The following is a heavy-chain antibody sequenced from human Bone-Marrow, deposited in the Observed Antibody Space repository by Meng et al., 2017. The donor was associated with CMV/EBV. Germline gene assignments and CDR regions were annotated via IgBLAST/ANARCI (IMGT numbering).Heavy chain of an antibody. Sequence: GESLKISCAVSGFTFSNYAMSWIRQAPGKGLEWVSAITASGGSTYYADSVKGRFTISRDNSKDTVSMQMNSLRAEDTAMYYCARGVYSNYDSWGQGTLVTVYS. CDR1: GFTFSNYA. CDR2: ITASGGST. CDR3: ARGVYSNYDS. D-gene: IGHD4-11*01. J-gene: IGHJ4*02. V-gene: IGHV3-23*01.